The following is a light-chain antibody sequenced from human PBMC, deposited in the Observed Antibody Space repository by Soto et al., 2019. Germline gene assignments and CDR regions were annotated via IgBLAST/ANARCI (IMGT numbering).Light chain of an antibody. CDR1: DIGSKS. J-gene: IGLJ2*01. V-gene: IGLV3-21*02. CDR2: DDS. CDR3: QVWDSSSAVVV. Sequence: SYGLTQPPSVSVAPGQTATITCGGNDIGSKSVHWYQQKPGQAPLLVVYDDSGRPAGIPERLSGSNSGNPATLTISRVEAGDEADYYCQVWDSSSAVVVFGGGTQLTVL.